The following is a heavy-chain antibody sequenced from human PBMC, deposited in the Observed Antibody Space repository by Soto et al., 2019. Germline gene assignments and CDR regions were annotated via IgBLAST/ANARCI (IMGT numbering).Heavy chain of an antibody. V-gene: IGHV3-9*01. CDR2: ISRNSGRI. Sequence: PGGSLRLSCAASGFTFDDYAMHWVRQAPGKGLEWISAISRNSGRIDYADSVKSRFTISRDNAKKSLYLQMNSLRAEDTALYYCAKDMEAARWGYYYYGMDVWGQGTTVTVSS. CDR3: AKDMEAARWGYYYYGMDV. J-gene: IGHJ6*02. D-gene: IGHD6-6*01. CDR1: GFTFDDYA.